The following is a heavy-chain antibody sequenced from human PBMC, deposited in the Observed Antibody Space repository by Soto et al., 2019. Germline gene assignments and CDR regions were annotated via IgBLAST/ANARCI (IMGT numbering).Heavy chain of an antibody. CDR2: IYPGDSDT. V-gene: IGHV5-51*01. J-gene: IGHJ6*02. CDR3: ARQGYYCSGSYSRPYYGMDV. D-gene: IGHD3-10*01. CDR1: GYSFTSYW. Sequence: GESPKISCKGSGYSFTSYWIGWVRQMPGKGLEWMGIIYPGDSDTRYSPSFQGQVTISADKSISTAYLQWSSLKASDTAMYYCARQGYYCSGSYSRPYYGMDVWGQGTTVTVSS.